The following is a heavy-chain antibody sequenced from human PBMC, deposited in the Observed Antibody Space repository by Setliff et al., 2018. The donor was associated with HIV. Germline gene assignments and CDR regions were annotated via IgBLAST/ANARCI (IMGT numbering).Heavy chain of an antibody. Sequence: KVSCKASGYTFTTYGVNWVRQAPGQGLEWMGIINPSGGSTSYAQKFQGRVTMTRDTSTSTAYMELSSLTSDDTAIYYCARGRLSWSPDFWGQGTLVTVSS. CDR2: INPSGGST. J-gene: IGHJ4*02. V-gene: IGHV1-46*01. CDR3: ARGRLSWSPDF. CDR1: GYTFTTYG.